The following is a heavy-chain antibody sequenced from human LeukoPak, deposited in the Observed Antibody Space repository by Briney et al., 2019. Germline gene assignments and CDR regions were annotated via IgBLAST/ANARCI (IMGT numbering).Heavy chain of an antibody. CDR3: ARDLSRYYFDY. Sequence: SETLSLTCAVSGGSISSGGYSWSWIRQPPGKGLEWIGYIYHSGSTYYNPSLKSRVTISVDRSKNQFSLKLSSVTAADTAVYYCARDLSRYYFDYWGQGTLVTVSS. CDR1: GGSISSGGYS. CDR2: IYHSGST. D-gene: IGHD3-16*01. V-gene: IGHV4-30-2*01. J-gene: IGHJ4*02.